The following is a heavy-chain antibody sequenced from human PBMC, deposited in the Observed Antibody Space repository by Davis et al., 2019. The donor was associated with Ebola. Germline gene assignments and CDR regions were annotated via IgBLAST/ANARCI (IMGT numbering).Heavy chain of an antibody. CDR3: ARGLEELLRHTNSFDMDV. V-gene: IGHV1-69*13. CDR1: GYTFTGYY. Sequence: SVKVSCKASGYTFTGYYMHWVRQAPGQGLEWIGGIIPMFRSPNYNQKFQGRVSITADESTKTAYMELSGLRSEDTAVYYCARGLEELLRHTNSFDMDVWGQGTMVTVSS. D-gene: IGHD3-22*01. J-gene: IGHJ6*02. CDR2: IIPMFRSP.